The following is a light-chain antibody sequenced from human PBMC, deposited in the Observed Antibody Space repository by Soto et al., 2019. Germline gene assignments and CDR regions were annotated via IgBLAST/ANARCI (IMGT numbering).Light chain of an antibody. Sequence: QSALTQPASVSGSPGQSITISCTGTSSDIGSYNLVSWYQQHPGTAPKLLIFEVVKRPSGVYDRFSGSKSGNTASLTFSGLQAEDAADYYCCSYAWWNNLDVFGTGTKLTVL. CDR2: EVV. J-gene: IGLJ1*01. V-gene: IGLV2-23*02. CDR3: CSYAWWNNLDV. CDR1: SSDIGSYNL.